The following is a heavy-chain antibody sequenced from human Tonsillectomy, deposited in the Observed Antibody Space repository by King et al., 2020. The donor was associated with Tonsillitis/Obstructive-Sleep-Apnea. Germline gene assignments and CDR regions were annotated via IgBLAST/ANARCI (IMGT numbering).Heavy chain of an antibody. Sequence: VKLVESGGGVVQPGRSLRLSCAASGFIFSNFGMHWVRQAPGKGLEWVAVISYDGSNKYYAESVEGRFTISRDNSKNTVYLQINSLRAEDTAVYYCAKASYYFTYHNMDVWGKGTAVTVSS. CDR1: GFIFSNFG. J-gene: IGHJ6*04. CDR2: ISYDGSNK. D-gene: IGHD3-10*01. CDR3: AKASYYFTYHNMDV. V-gene: IGHV3-30*18.